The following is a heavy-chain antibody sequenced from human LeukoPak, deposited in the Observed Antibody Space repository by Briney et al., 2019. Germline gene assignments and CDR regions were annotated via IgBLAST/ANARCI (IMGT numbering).Heavy chain of an antibody. CDR3: TTNIPRKGYYYYYYYMDV. J-gene: IGHJ6*03. V-gene: IGHV3-15*01. D-gene: IGHD1-14*01. Sequence: GGSLRLSCAASGFTFSNAWMSWVRRAPGKGLEWVGRNKSKTDGGTTDYAAPVKGRFTISRDDSKNTLYLQMNSLKTEDTAVYYCTTNIPRKGYYYYYYYMDVWGKGTTVTISS. CDR1: GFTFSNAW. CDR2: NKSKTDGGTT.